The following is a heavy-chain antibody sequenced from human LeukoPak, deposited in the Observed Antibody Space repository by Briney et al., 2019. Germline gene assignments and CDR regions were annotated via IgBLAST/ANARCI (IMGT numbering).Heavy chain of an antibody. J-gene: IGHJ4*02. V-gene: IGHV3-23*01. CDR3: AKGRYYDSSGYSN. D-gene: IGHD3-22*01. CDR2: ISGSGGST. CDR1: GFTFSSYA. Sequence: GGSLRLSCAASGFTFSSYAMSWVRQAPGKGLEWVSAISGSGGSTYYADSVKGRFTISRDNSKNTLYLQMNSLRAEDTAVHYCAKGRYYDSSGYSNWGQGTLVTVSS.